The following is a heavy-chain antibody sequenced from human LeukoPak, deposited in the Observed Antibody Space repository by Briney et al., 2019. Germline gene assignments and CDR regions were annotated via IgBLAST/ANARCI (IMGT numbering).Heavy chain of an antibody. Sequence: GASVKVSCKASGYTFTGYYMHWVRQAPGQGLEWMGWINPNSGGPKYAQKFQGRVTMTRGTSIRTAYMGLSRLSSDDTAVYSCARGDCSSTSCYRNLTPPFDYWGQGTLVTVSS. CDR3: ARGDCSSTSCYRNLTPPFDY. CDR2: INPNSGGP. V-gene: IGHV1-2*02. CDR1: GYTFTGYY. J-gene: IGHJ4*02. D-gene: IGHD2-2*02.